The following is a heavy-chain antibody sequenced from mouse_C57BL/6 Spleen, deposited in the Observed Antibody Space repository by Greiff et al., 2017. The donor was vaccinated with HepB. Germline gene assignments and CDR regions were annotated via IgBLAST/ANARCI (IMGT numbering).Heavy chain of an antibody. D-gene: IGHD1-1*01. CDR3: ARRGDYYGSSWGY. Sequence: VQLQQPGAELVRPGSSVKLSCKASGYTFTSYWMDWVKQRPGQGLEWIGNIYPSDSETHYNQKFKDKATLTVDNSSSTAYMQLSSLTSEDSAVYYCARRGDYYGSSWGYWGQGTTLTVSS. V-gene: IGHV1-61*01. CDR1: GYTFTSYW. J-gene: IGHJ2*01. CDR2: IYPSDSET.